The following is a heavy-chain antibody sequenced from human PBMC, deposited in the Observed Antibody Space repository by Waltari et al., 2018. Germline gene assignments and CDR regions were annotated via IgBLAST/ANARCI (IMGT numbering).Heavy chain of an antibody. CDR2: IYYSGST. Sequence: QLQLQESGPGLVKPSETLSLTCTVSGGSISSSSYYWGWIRQPTGKGLEWIGSIYYSGSTYYNPSLKIRVTISVDTSKNQFSLKLSSVTAADTAVYYCAREILGYCSGGSCYGAFDIWGQGTMVTVSS. D-gene: IGHD2-15*01. J-gene: IGHJ3*02. V-gene: IGHV4-39*07. CDR1: GGSISSSSYY. CDR3: AREILGYCSGGSCYGAFDI.